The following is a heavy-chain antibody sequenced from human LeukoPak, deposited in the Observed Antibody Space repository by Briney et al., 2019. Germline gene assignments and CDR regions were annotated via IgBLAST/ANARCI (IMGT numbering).Heavy chain of an antibody. D-gene: IGHD1-7*01. V-gene: IGHV3-30*18. CDR3: AKDREGTTFDN. CDR1: GVTFSNYD. CDR2: ISYDGSNK. Sequence: GRSLRLSCAASGVTFSNYDMHWVRQAPGKGLEWVAVISYDGSNKYYADSVKGRFTISRNNSKNTVYLQMNSLRAEDTAVYYCAKDREGTTFDNWGQGTLVTVSS. J-gene: IGHJ4*02.